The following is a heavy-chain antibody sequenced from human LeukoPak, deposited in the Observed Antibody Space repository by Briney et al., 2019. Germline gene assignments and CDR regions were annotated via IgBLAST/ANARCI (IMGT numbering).Heavy chain of an antibody. D-gene: IGHD5-12*01. Sequence: SQTLSLTCTVSGGSISSGDYYWSWIRQHPGKGLEWIGYIYYSGSTYYNPSLKSRVSISLDTSKNQFSLRLTSVTAADTAVYYCARRVALKPKYCFDYWGQGILVTVAS. J-gene: IGHJ4*02. CDR1: GGSISSGDYY. CDR3: ARRVALKPKYCFDY. CDR2: IYYSGST. V-gene: IGHV4-30-4*08.